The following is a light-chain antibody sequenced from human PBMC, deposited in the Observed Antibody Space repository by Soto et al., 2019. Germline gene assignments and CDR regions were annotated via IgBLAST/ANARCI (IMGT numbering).Light chain of an antibody. CDR2: AAT. J-gene: IGKJ5*01. CDR3: QQGNSFPIT. Sequence: DIQMTQSPSSLSASVGDRVTITCRASQSISSYLNWYQQKPGKAPKVLIYAATSLQSGVPSRFSGSGSGTDFTLTISNLQPEDFATYYCQQGNSFPITFGQGTRLEIK. V-gene: IGKV1-39*01. CDR1: QSISSY.